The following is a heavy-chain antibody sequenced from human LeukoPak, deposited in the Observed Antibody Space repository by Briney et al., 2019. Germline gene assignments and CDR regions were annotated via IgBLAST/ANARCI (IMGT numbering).Heavy chain of an antibody. CDR2: INSDGINT. J-gene: IGHJ4*02. Sequence: PGGSLRLSCTTSGFTFSIYSMHWVRQVPGKGLVWVSRINSDGINTSYADSVKGRFTISRDNAKNSLYLQMNSLRAEDTAVYYCARVNSFTMIVVVITAYFDYWGQGTLVTVSS. CDR3: ARVNSFTMIVVVITAYFDY. D-gene: IGHD3-22*01. V-gene: IGHV3-74*01. CDR1: GFTFSIYS.